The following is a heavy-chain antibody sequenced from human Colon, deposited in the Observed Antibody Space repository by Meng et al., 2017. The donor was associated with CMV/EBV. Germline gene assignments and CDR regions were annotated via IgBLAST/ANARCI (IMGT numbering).Heavy chain of an antibody. Sequence: ASVKVSCKASGYTFTSYGISWVRQAPGQGLEWMGWINGYNGDTIYAQNLQGRVTMTTNALTSTAYMEVRSLRSDDTAVYYCARGLQNGFFDYWGQGTLVTVSS. CDR2: INGYNGDT. V-gene: IGHV1-18*01. CDR1: GYTFTSYG. J-gene: IGHJ4*02. CDR3: ARGLQNGFFDY. D-gene: IGHD3-16*01.